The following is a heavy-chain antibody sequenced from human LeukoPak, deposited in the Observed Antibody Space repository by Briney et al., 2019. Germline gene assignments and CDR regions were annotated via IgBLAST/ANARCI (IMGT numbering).Heavy chain of an antibody. CDR3: ARGSSAKYYYDSSGPTPRIGHYFDY. V-gene: IGHV4-34*01. J-gene: IGHJ4*02. CDR1: GGSFSGYY. D-gene: IGHD3-22*01. Sequence: PSETLSLTCAVYGGSFSGYYWSWIRQPPGKGLEWIGEINHSGSTNYNPSLKSRVTISVDTSKNQFSLKLSSVTAADTAVYYCARGSSAKYYYDSSGPTPRIGHYFDYWGQGTLVTVSS. CDR2: INHSGST.